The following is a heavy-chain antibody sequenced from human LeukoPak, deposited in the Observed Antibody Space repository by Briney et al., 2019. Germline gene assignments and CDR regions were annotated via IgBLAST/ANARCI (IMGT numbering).Heavy chain of an antibody. CDR1: GFTLSSYA. CDR2: ISASGGST. J-gene: IGHJ4*02. Sequence: PGGSLRLSCAASGFTLSSYAMSWVRQAPGKGLEWVSSISASGGSTNYADSVKGRFTISRDNSKNTVYLQMNSLRAEDTAVYYCAKDKEGTIQLWLPDYWGQGTLVTVSS. CDR3: AKDKEGTIQLWLPDY. D-gene: IGHD5-18*01. V-gene: IGHV3-23*01.